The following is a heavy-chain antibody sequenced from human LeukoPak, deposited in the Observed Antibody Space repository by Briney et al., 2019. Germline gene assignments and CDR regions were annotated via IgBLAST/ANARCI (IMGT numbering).Heavy chain of an antibody. CDR3: ARKGGPRVNAFDF. CDR1: GYTFTGHY. J-gene: IGHJ3*01. D-gene: IGHD1-14*01. V-gene: IGHV1-2*02. Sequence: ASVKVSCKASGYTFTGHYIHWVRQAPGQGLEWMGWINPNTGGTNYAQMFQGRVTMTRDTSISTAYMELTGLRSDDTAMYFCARKGGPRVNAFDFWGQGTMVTVSS. CDR2: INPNTGGT.